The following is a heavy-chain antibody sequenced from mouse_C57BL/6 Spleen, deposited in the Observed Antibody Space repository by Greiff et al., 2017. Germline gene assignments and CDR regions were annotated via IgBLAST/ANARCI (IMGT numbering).Heavy chain of an antibody. D-gene: IGHD4-1*01. J-gene: IGHJ4*01. CDR2: INPSNGGT. Sequence: VQLQQPGTELVKPGASVKLSCTASGYTFTSYWMHWVKQRPGQGLEWIGNINPSNGGTNYNEKFKSQATLPVDKSTSTAYMQLSSLTSEDSAVYYCARRANWYAMDYWGQGTSVTVSS. CDR1: GYTFTSYW. V-gene: IGHV1-53*01. CDR3: ARRANWYAMDY.